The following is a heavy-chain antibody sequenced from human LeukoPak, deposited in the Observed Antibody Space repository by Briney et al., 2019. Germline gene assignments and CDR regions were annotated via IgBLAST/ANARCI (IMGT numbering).Heavy chain of an antibody. Sequence: LSGGSLRLSCAASGFTFSSYAMSWVRQAPGKGLEWVSAISGSGGSTYYADSVKGRFTISRDNSKNTLYLQMNSLRAEDTAVYYCAKSLSSSSWYVPVRRYYYYYMDVWGKGTTVTVSS. V-gene: IGHV3-23*01. J-gene: IGHJ6*03. CDR1: GFTFSSYA. CDR2: ISGSGGST. D-gene: IGHD6-13*01. CDR3: AKSLSSSSWYVPVRRYYYYYMDV.